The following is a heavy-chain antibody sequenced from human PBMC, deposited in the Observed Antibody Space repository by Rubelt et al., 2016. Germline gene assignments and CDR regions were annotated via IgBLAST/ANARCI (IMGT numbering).Heavy chain of an antibody. CDR2: LYYSGST. CDR1: GGSISSSSYY. D-gene: IGHD5-24*01. J-gene: IGHJ4*02. V-gene: IGHV4-39*01. CDR3: ARVGGDGYNDY. Sequence: QLQLQESGPGLVKPSETLSLTCTVSGGSISSSSYYWDWIRQPPGTGLERIGSLYYSGSTYSTPSLQSRVTISVDTSKNQYSLKLTSVTAAETAWYYCARVGGDGYNDYWGQGTLVTVSS.